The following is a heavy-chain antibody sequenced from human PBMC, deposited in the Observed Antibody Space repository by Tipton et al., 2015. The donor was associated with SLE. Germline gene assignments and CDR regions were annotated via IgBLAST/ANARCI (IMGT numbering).Heavy chain of an antibody. V-gene: IGHV1-46*01. CDR3: AREGWLTTGTPYY. CDR2: IDPSGAST. CDR1: GYTFTSYC. D-gene: IGHD1-1*01. Sequence: QSGAEVKKPGASVQVSCKASGYTFTSYCMHWVRQAPGRGLEWMGMIDPSGASTNYAPRFQGRVTMTRDTSTSTVYMELSSLRSEDTAVYYGAREGWLTTGTPYYWGPGALVTVSS. J-gene: IGHJ4*02.